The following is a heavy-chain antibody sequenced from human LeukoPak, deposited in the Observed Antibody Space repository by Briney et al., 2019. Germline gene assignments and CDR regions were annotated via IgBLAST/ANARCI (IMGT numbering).Heavy chain of an antibody. J-gene: IGHJ6*03. D-gene: IGHD3-16*01. CDR2: ISWNSGSI. CDR1: GFTFDDYA. Sequence: GGSLRLSCAASGFTFDDYAMHWVRHAPGKGLEWVSGISWNSGSIGYADSVKGRFTIYRGNAKNSLYLQMNSLRAEDTALYYCARVSDPVMYYYYHMDVWGKGTTVTISS. V-gene: IGHV3-9*01. CDR3: ARVSDPVMYYYYHMDV.